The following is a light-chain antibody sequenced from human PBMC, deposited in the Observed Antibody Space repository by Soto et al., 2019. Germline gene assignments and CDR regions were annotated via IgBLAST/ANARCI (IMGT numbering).Light chain of an antibody. CDR3: KQRNSFSIV. CDR2: KVS. J-gene: IGKJ5*01. Sequence: IQMIQSLTTRPASVRDRVTITCRASDSIIRGLAWYQQKPVKAQNLLIYKVSSLESGVPLRVSGSGSGTDVTLIIDSLQADELANYYCKQRNSFSIVFGQETRMEI. V-gene: IGKV1-5*03. CDR1: DSIIRG.